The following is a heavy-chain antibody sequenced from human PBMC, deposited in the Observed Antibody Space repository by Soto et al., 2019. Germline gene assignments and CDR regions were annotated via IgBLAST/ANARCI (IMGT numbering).Heavy chain of an antibody. CDR2: IWFDGSNK. CDR1: GFTFSSYA. J-gene: IGHJ4*02. Sequence: PGGSLRLSCAASGFTFSSYAIHRVRQAPGKGLEWVAIIWFDGSNKYYADSVKGRFSISRDNSKNTLFLQMDSLRAEDTAVYYCARGQLPAAATYFDFWGQGTLVTVSS. CDR3: ARGQLPAAATYFDF. D-gene: IGHD2-15*01. V-gene: IGHV3-33*01.